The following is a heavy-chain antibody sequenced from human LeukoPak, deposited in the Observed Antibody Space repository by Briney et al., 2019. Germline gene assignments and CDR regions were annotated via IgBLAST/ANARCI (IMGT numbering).Heavy chain of an antibody. CDR2: INSDGSST. Sequence: GGSLRLSCAASGFTFSSYWMHWVRQAPGKGLVWVSRINSDGSSTSYADSVKGRFTISRDNAKNTLYLQMNSLRAEDTAVYYCARVTGGDPRPDAFDIWGQGTMVTVSS. V-gene: IGHV3-74*01. D-gene: IGHD2-21*02. CDR3: ARVTGGDPRPDAFDI. CDR1: GFTFSSYW. J-gene: IGHJ3*02.